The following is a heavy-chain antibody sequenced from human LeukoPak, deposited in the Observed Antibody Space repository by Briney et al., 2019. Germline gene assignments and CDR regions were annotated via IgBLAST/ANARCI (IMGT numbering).Heavy chain of an antibody. V-gene: IGHV3-30-3*01. J-gene: IGHJ4*02. CDR3: GSFRALNYYDSSGYDY. Sequence: GGSLRLSCAASGFTFSSYAMHWVRQAPGKGLEWVAVISDDGSNKYYADSVKGRFTISRDNSKNTLYLQMNSLRAEDPAVYYCGSFRALNYYDSSGYDYWGQGTLVTVSS. D-gene: IGHD3-22*01. CDR2: ISDDGSNK. CDR1: GFTFSSYA.